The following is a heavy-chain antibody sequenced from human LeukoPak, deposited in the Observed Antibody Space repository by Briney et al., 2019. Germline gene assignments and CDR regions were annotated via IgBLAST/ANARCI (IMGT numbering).Heavy chain of an antibody. CDR2: INPNSGGT. J-gene: IGHJ6*02. D-gene: IGHD2-15*01. V-gene: IGHV1-2*04. CDR1: GYTFTGYY. CDR3: ASNAGGGSGPDYYYGMDV. Sequence: GASVKVSCKASGYTFTGYYMHWVRQAPGQGLEWMGWINPNSGGTNYAQKFQGWVTMTRDTSISTAYMELGRLRSDDTAVYYCASNAGGGSGPDYYYGMDVWGQGTTVTVSS.